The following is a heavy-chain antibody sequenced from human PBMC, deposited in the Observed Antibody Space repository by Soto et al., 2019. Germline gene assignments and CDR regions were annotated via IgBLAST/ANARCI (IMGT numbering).Heavy chain of an antibody. D-gene: IGHD3-10*01. V-gene: IGHV4-31*03. CDR1: DGSISSGDYY. CDR3: SRDRPIMVREVYYYYYIDV. CDR2: IYYTGTT. J-gene: IGHJ6*03. Sequence: PSETLSLTCTVSDGSISSGDYYWTWIRQHPGKGLEWIGYIYYTGTTYYNPSLRGRVTISRDTSKNQFSLKLTSVTAADTAVYYCSRDRPIMVREVYYYYYIDVWGKGTTVTVSS.